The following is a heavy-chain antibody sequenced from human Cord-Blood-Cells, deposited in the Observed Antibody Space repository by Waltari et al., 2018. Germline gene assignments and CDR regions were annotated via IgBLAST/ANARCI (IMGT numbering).Heavy chain of an antibody. CDR3: ARKATGVRFDY. D-gene: IGHD7-27*01. Sequence: QLQLQESGPGLVKPSETLSLTCTVSGGSISSSSYYWGWSRQPPGKGLEWIGSIYYSGSIYYYPSLKSRVTISVDTSKNQFSLKLSSVTAADTAVYYCARKATGVRFDYWGQGTLVTVSS. CDR2: IYYSGSI. CDR1: GGSISSSSYY. V-gene: IGHV4-39*01. J-gene: IGHJ4*02.